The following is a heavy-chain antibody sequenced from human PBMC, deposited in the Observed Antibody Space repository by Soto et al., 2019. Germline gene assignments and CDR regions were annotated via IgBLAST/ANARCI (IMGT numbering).Heavy chain of an antibody. CDR3: ARGFGGGGISDYFDY. D-gene: IGHD2-15*01. Sequence: SVKVSCKASGGTFSSYTISWVRQAPGQGLEWMGRIIPILGIANYAQKFQGRVTITADKSTSTAYMELSSLRSEDTAVYYCARGFGGGGISDYFDYWGQGTLVTVSS. J-gene: IGHJ4*02. CDR1: GGTFSSYT. V-gene: IGHV1-69*02. CDR2: IIPILGIA.